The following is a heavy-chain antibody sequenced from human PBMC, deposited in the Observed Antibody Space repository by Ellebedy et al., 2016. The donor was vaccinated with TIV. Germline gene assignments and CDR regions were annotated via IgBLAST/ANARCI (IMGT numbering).Heavy chain of an antibody. J-gene: IGHJ3*02. CDR1: GFTFSSYV. CDR2: ISYSGGST. V-gene: IGHV3-23*01. CDR3: VTRQQTVTTNWGAFDI. Sequence: GGSLRLXXAASGFTFSSYVMNWVRQAPGKGLEWVSTISYSGGSTCHTDYVKGRFTISRDNSKNRLYLQMSSLRAEDTAVYYCVTRQQTVTTNWGAFDIWGQGTIVTVSS. D-gene: IGHD4-17*01.